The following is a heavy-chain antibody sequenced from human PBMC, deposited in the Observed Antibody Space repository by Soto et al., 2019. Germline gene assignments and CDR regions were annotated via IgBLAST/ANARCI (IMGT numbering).Heavy chain of an antibody. CDR1: GCTFSSFG. CDR2: ISNDGTAE. J-gene: IGHJ4*02. Sequence: QVQLVESGGGVVQPWRFLRLSCAASGCTFSSFGMHWVRQAPGKGLEWVAVISNDGTAEYFADSVKGRFTISRDNSKNTLYLQMDSLRPEDTAVYSCTKESNIHYSTPKWCFDCWGQGTLVTVSS. D-gene: IGHD2-15*01. V-gene: IGHV3-30*18. CDR3: TKESNIHYSTPKWCFDC.